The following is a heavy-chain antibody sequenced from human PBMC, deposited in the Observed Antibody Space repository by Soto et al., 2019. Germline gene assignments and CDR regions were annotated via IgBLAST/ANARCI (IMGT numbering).Heavy chain of an antibody. CDR2: IFYSGST. Sequence: SETLSLTCSVSGVSLTSGTYYWSWIRQHPGKGLEWIGYIFYSGSTDYNPTLKSRVNISVDTSKNQFSLKLSSVTAADTAVYYCASTEDFFDYWGQGTLVTVSS. V-gene: IGHV4-31*03. J-gene: IGHJ4*02. CDR1: GVSLTSGTYY. CDR3: ASTEDFFDY.